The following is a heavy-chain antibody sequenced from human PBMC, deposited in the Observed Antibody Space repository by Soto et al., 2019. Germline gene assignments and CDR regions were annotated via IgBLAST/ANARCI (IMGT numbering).Heavy chain of an antibody. J-gene: IGHJ4*02. V-gene: IGHV4-59*12. CDR2: IFYSGST. CDR1: GGSISSYY. CDR3: ARENYFDY. Sequence: PSETLSLTCTVSGGSISSYYWSWIRQPPGKGLEWIGYIFYSGSTNYNPSLKGRFTISRDNAKNSLYLQMNSLRGEDTAVYYCARENYFDYWGQGTQVTVSS.